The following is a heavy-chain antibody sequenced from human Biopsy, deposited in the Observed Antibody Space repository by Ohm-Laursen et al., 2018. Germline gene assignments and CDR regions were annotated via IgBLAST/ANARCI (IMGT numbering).Heavy chain of an antibody. Sequence: GASVKVSCKPSGGTFSDYAISWLRQAPGQGLEWMGGIIPFFGTSDYAQTFQGRVTITADKSTSTSYMELTRLRSEDSAVYYCAAGTRYSSGWYNAVDFWGQGTMVTVSS. V-gene: IGHV1-69*06. J-gene: IGHJ3*01. CDR2: IIPFFGTS. CDR1: GGTFSDYA. D-gene: IGHD6-19*01. CDR3: AAGTRYSSGWYNAVDF.